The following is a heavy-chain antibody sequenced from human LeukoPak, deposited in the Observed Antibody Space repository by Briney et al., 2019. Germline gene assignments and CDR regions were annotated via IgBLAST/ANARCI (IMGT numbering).Heavy chain of an antibody. CDR1: GFTFDDYA. CDR3: AKDMGGSYYLGYNPFDY. V-gene: IGHV3-9*01. D-gene: IGHD1-26*01. J-gene: IGHJ4*02. CDR2: ISWNSGNI. Sequence: GRSLRLSCAASGFTFDDYAMHWVRQAPGKGLEWVSGISWNSGNIGYADSVKGRFTISRDNAKNSLYPQMNSLRAEDTALYYCAKDMGGSYYLGYNPFDYWGQGTLVTVSS.